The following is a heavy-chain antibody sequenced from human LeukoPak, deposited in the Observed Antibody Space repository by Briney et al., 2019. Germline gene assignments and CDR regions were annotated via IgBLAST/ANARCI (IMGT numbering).Heavy chain of an antibody. V-gene: IGHV3-66*01. D-gene: IGHD6-13*01. CDR1: GFTVSDNY. CDR3: ASSSWSSEYFHY. Sequence: GGSLRLSCAASGFTVSDNYMSWVRQAPGKGLEWVSVFYSGGSTRYADSVKGRFTISRDNSKNTLYLQLNSLRAEGTAVYFCASSSWSSEYFHYWGQGTLVTVSS. CDR2: FYSGGST. J-gene: IGHJ1*01.